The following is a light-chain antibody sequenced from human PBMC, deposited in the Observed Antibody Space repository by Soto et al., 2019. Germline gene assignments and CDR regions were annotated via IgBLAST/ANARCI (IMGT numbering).Light chain of an antibody. V-gene: IGKV3-20*01. CDR2: GAS. Sequence: EIVLTQSPATLSVSPGERATLSCRASQSVSSSYLAWYQQKPGQAPRLLIYGASSRATGVPDRFSGSGSGTDFALTISRLEPEDFAVYYCQQYGNSLPLSFGGGTKVDIK. CDR3: QQYGNSLPLS. J-gene: IGKJ4*01. CDR1: QSVSSSY.